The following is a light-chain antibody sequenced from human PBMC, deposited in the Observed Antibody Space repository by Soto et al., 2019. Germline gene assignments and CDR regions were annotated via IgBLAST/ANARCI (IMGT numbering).Light chain of an antibody. CDR1: QSISNY. CDR3: QQSFSAPQT. J-gene: IGKJ2*01. CDR2: AAS. Sequence: DIQMSQSPSSLSPSVGDRVTITCRASQSISNYLSWYQQKPGKAPKLLIYAASVLHSGVPSRFSGSGSGTDYTLTITSLQPEDFATSYCQQSFSAPQTFGQGTTLDIK. V-gene: IGKV1-39*01.